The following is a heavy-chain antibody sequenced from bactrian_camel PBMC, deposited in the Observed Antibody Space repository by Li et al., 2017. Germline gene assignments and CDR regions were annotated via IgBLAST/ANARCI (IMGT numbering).Heavy chain of an antibody. CDR2: MRRGSVST. V-gene: IGHV3S40*01. Sequence: VQLVESGGGLVQPGGSLRLSCVASGFTVSTYDMSWVRQAPGKGLEWVVGMRRGSVSTSSDDSVKGRFTISRDNAKNTLYLQMNSLETEDSAMYYCAAGTERRGYPCSVALGRAGFGYWSQGTQVTVS. CDR3: AAGTERRGYPCSVALGRAGFGY. CDR1: GFTVSTYD. J-gene: IGHJ6*01. D-gene: IGHD2*01.